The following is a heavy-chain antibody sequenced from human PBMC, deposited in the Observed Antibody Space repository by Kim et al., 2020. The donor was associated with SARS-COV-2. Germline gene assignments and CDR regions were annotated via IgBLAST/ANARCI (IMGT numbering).Heavy chain of an antibody. D-gene: IGHD4-17*01. CDR1: GFSFNIYE. V-gene: IGHV3-48*03. J-gene: IGHJ6*03. CDR3: ARDSTGLRYYYMDV. CDR2: ITSGGKTT. Sequence: GGSLRLSCEASGFSFNIYEMNWVRQAPGKGLEWLAYITSGGKTTYTADSVKGRFTISRDNAKNSLYLQMNSLRADDTAVYYCARDSTGLRYYYMDVWGTGTTVTVSS.